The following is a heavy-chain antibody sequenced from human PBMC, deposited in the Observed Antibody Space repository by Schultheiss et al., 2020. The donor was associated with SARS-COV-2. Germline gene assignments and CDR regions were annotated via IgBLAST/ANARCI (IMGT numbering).Heavy chain of an antibody. V-gene: IGHV3-23*01. CDR3: TKDLRGDHGVDL. CDR2: IDASGRST. J-gene: IGHJ5*02. CDR1: GFSFSRSG. D-gene: IGHD2-21*02. Sequence: GGSLRLSCAASGFSFSRSGMSWVRQAPGKGLDWVSTIDASGRSTHYADSVKGRFTISRDNAKNSAYLQMNSLRAEDTAVYYCTKDLRGDHGVDLWGQGTLVTVSS.